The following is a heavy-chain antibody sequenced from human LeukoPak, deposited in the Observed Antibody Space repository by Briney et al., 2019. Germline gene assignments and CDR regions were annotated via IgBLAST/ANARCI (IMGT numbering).Heavy chain of an antibody. Sequence: GGSLRLSCAASGFTFSSYSMNWDRQAPGKGLEWVSVISESGDYTVYTDSVKGRFTISRDSAKNSLYLQMNSLRSEDTAFYYCARDRSSIFHYWGRGTLVTVSS. D-gene: IGHD3-3*01. CDR3: ARDRSSIFHY. V-gene: IGHV3-21*04. CDR1: GFTFSSYS. CDR2: ISESGDYT. J-gene: IGHJ4*02.